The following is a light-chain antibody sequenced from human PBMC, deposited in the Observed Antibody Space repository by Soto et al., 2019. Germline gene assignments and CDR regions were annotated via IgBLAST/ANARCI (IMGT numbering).Light chain of an antibody. J-gene: IGKJ1*01. CDR2: KAS. CDR1: QSISSW. V-gene: IGKV1-5*03. Sequence: DIQMTQSPSTLSASVGDRVTITCRASQSISSWLAWYQQKPGKAPKVLIYKASSLESGLPSRFSGSGSGTEFTLTIISLQPDDFETYYCQQYNSYPRTFGQGTKVEIK. CDR3: QQYNSYPRT.